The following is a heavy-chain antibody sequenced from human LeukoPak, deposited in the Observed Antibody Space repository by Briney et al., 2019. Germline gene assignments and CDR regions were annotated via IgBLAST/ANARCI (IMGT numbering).Heavy chain of an antibody. CDR2: IRYDGSNK. CDR1: GFTFSSYG. CDR3: ARVTDYYDSSGYYGYFDY. Sequence: GGSLRLSCAASGFTFSSYGMHWVRQAPGKGLEWVAFIRYDGSNKYYADSVKGRFTISRDNSKNTLYLQMNSLRAEDTAVYYCARVTDYYDSSGYYGYFDYWGQGTLVTVSS. J-gene: IGHJ4*02. V-gene: IGHV3-30*02. D-gene: IGHD3-22*01.